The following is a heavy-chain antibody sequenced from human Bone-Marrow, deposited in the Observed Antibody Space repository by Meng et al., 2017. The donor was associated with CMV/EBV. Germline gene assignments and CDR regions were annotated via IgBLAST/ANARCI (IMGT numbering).Heavy chain of an antibody. Sequence: ASVKVSCKASGYTFTGYYIHWVRQAPGQGLEWMGWINPNSGGTNYEQKFQGRVTMTRDTSISTAYMELTSLTSDDTAVYYCGGDVTASASLDYWGQGALVTVSS. CDR3: GGDVTASASLDY. CDR1: GYTFTGYY. CDR2: INPNSGGT. J-gene: IGHJ4*02. V-gene: IGHV1-2*02. D-gene: IGHD6-13*01.